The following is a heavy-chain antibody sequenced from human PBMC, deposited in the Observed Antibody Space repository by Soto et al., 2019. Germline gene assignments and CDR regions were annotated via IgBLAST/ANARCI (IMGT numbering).Heavy chain of an antibody. J-gene: IGHJ4*02. CDR3: AKENTYLATVRSSFDN. V-gene: IGHV4-4*02. CDR2: VSHMGNT. CDR1: GGSISSSYW. D-gene: IGHD4-17*01. Sequence: QVQLQESGPGLVKPSGTLSLICAVSGGSISSSYWWSWVRQPPEKGLEWIGEVSHMGNTNYNPSRLSRLSIAVDNSKNQFSLRLSSLSAADTAVYYCAKENTYLATVRSSFDNWGQGTLVTVSS.